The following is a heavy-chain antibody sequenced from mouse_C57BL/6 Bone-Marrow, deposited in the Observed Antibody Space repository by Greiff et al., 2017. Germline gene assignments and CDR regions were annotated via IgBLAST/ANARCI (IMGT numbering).Heavy chain of an antibody. CDR2: IHPHSGST. V-gene: IGHV1-64*01. CDR1: GYTFTSYW. D-gene: IGHD2-1*01. CDR3: ARGDYGNHHYAMDY. Sequence: QVQLQQPGAELVKPGASVQLSCKASGYTFTSYWMHWVKQRPGPGLECIGMIHPHSGSTNYNEKFKSKATLTVDKSSSTAYMQISSLTSEDSAVYYCARGDYGNHHYAMDYWGQGTSVTVSS. J-gene: IGHJ4*01.